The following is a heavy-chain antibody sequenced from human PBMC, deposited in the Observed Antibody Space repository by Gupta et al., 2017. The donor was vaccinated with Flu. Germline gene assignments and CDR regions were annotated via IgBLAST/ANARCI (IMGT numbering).Heavy chain of an antibody. CDR2: IYTSGDT. CDR3: AREVPYCNPINCDIV. V-gene: IGHV4-61*02. J-gene: IGHJ3*01. D-gene: IGHD1-26*01. CDR1: GGSIGSGSYY. Sequence: QVQLQESGPGLVKSSQTLSLTCTVSGGSIGSGSYYWSWIRQPAGKGLEWMGRIYTSGDTNYNPSLKSRVTISLDTSKNQFSLKLRSVTAADTAVYYCAREVPYCNPINCDIVWGQGTMVAVSS.